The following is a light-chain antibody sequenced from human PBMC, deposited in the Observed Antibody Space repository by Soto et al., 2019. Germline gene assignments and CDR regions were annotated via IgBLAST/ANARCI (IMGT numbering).Light chain of an antibody. CDR1: SSDVGGYNY. V-gene: IGLV2-11*01. J-gene: IGLJ1*01. CDR2: DVS. CDR3: CSYAGSYSLYV. Sequence: QSVLTQPRSVSGSPGQSVTISCTGTSSDVGGYNYVSWYQQHPGKAPKLIIYDVSERPSGVPDRFSGSKSGNTASLTISGLQAEDEADYYCCSYAGSYSLYVFGTGTKVT.